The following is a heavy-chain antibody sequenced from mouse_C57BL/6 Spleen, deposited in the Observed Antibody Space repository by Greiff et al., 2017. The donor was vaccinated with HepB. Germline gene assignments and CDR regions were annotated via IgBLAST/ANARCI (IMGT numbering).Heavy chain of an antibody. CDR3: AREDYDGLSFAY. D-gene: IGHD2-4*01. Sequence: QVQLQQSGPELVKPGASVKISCKASGYAFSSSWMNWVKQRPGKGLEWIGRIYPGDGDTNYNGKFKGKATLTADKSSSTAYMQLSSLTSEDSAVYFCAREDYDGLSFAYWGQGTLVTVSS. CDR1: GYAFSSSW. J-gene: IGHJ3*01. V-gene: IGHV1-82*01. CDR2: IYPGDGDT.